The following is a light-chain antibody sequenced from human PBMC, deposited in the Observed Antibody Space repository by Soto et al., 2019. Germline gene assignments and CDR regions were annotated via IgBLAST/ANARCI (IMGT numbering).Light chain of an antibody. CDR2: GAS. CDR1: QSVSSTS. V-gene: IGKV3-20*01. CDR3: QQYGSSPRT. Sequence: DIVLTQSPGTLSLSPGERATLSCRASQSVSSTSLAWYQQKPGQAPRLLIYGASSRATGIPDRFTGSGSGTDFTLTISRLEPEDFAVYYCQQYGSSPRTFGQGTKLEI. J-gene: IGKJ2*01.